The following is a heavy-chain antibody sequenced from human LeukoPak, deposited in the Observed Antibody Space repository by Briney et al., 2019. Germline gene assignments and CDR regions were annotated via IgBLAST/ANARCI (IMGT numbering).Heavy chain of an antibody. Sequence: GASLRLSCAASGFTFSSYAMSWVRQAPGKGLEWVSAISGSGGSTYYADSVKGRFTISRDNSKNTLYLQMNSLRAEDTAVYYCAKKIGGYYDSSGYYLDVRGQGTTVTVSS. CDR3: AKKIGGYYDSSGYYLDV. CDR1: GFTFSSYA. V-gene: IGHV3-23*01. D-gene: IGHD3-22*01. CDR2: ISGSGGST. J-gene: IGHJ6*02.